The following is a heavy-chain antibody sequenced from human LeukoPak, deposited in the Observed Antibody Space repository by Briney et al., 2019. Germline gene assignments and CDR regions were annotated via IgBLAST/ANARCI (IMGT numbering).Heavy chain of an antibody. V-gene: IGHV3-74*01. D-gene: IGHD2-2*01. CDR1: GFTFSSYW. CDR3: ARLPILRRYCSSTSCPHKYYFDY. CDR2: INSDGSST. Sequence: GGSLRLSCAASGFTFSSYWMHWVRQAPGKGLVWVSRINSDGSSTSYADSVKGRFTISRDNSKNTLYLQTNSLRVEDTAVYYCARLPILRRYCSSTSCPHKYYFDYWGQGTLVTVSS. J-gene: IGHJ4*02.